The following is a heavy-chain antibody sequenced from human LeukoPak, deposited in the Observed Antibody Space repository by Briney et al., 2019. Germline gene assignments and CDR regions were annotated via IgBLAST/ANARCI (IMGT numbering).Heavy chain of an antibody. Sequence: PSETLSLTRTVSGGSISTFSWSWIRQFPGKRLEWIGSIYIKSTNYNPSLNSRVAISVDTSKNQFSLRLDSVTTADTAVYYCARDTTVASGMQYWGQGTLVTVSS. CDR1: GGSISTFS. CDR2: IYIKST. J-gene: IGHJ4*02. D-gene: IGHD6-19*01. V-gene: IGHV4-59*01. CDR3: ARDTTVASGMQY.